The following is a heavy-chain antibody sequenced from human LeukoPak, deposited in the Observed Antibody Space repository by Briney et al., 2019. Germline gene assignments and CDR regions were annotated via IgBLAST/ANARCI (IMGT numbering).Heavy chain of an antibody. CDR2: IDTDDGNT. Sequence: ASVKVSCKASGYTFRNYGMTWVRQAPGQGLEWMGGIDTDDGNTDYAQKFQGRVIMTADTSTTTAHMELNSLRSDDTAVYYCARGRFNRVPFTKVAGALDYWGQGTRVSVSS. D-gene: IGHD6-19*01. V-gene: IGHV1-18*01. J-gene: IGHJ4*02. CDR3: ARGRFNRVPFTKVAGALDY. CDR1: GYTFRNYG.